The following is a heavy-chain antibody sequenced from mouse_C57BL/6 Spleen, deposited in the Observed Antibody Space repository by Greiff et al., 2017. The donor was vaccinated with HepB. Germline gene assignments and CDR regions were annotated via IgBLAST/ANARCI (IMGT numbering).Heavy chain of an antibody. J-gene: IGHJ2*01. D-gene: IGHD1-1*01. CDR2: IYPGDGDT. V-gene: IGHV1-80*01. Sequence: VQLQQSGAELVKPGASVKISCKASGYAFSSYWMNWVKQRPGKGLEWIGQIYPGDGDTNYNGKFKGKATLTADKSSSTAYMQRSSLTSEDSAVYWCGRCDYYGSSYGDYMDYWGQGTTLTVSS. CDR3: GRCDYYGSSYGDYMDY. CDR1: GYAFSSYW.